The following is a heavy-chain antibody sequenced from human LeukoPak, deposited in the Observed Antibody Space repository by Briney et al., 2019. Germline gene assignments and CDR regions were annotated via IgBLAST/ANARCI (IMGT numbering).Heavy chain of an antibody. J-gene: IGHJ6*02. CDR2: IYTSGST. CDR1: GGSISSYY. Sequence: SETLSLTCTVSGGSISSYYWSWIRQPAGKGLEWIGRIYTSGSTDYNPSLKSRVTMSVDTSKNQFSLKLSSVTAADTAVYYCARGRDYGDPNYYYYGMDAWGQGTTVTVSS. D-gene: IGHD4-17*01. CDR3: ARGRDYGDPNYYYYGMDA. V-gene: IGHV4-4*07.